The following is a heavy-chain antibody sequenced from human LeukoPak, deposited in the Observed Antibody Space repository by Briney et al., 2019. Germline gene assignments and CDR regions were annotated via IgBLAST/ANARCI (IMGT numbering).Heavy chain of an antibody. V-gene: IGHV1-18*01. CDR1: GYTFTSYG. J-gene: IGHJ4*02. D-gene: IGHD3-22*01. CDR3: ARDAGNYDSSGHDY. CDR2: ISAYNGNT. Sequence: GASVKASCKASGYTFTSYGISWVRQAPGQGLEWMGLISAYNGNTNYAQKLQGRVTMTTDTSTSTAYMELRSLRSDDTAVYYCARDAGNYDSSGHDYWGQGTLVTVSS.